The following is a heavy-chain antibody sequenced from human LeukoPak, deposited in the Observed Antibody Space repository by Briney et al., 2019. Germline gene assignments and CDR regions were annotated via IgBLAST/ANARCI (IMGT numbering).Heavy chain of an antibody. J-gene: IGHJ6*02. CDR3: ARQAYRAYYYAMDV. V-gene: IGHV4-39*01. CDR1: GGSISSSGYY. CDR2: IYYSGST. Sequence: SETLSLTCTVSGGSISSSGYYWGWIRQPPGKRLEWIGSIYYSGSTYYNPSLKSRVTISVDTSKNQFSLKLSSVTAADTAVYYCARQAYRAYYYAMDVWGQGTTVTVSS. D-gene: IGHD4-11*01.